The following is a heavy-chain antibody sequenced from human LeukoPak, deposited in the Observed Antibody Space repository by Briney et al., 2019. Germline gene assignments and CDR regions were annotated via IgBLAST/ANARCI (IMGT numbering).Heavy chain of an antibody. V-gene: IGHV3-74*01. CDR2: IHKDGHNT. CDR1: GFTFSEYW. J-gene: IGHJ3*01. Sequence: GGSLRLSCAVSGFTFSEYWMHWVRQAPGKGLMWVSRIHKDGHNTWYADSVKGRFTIFRDNSRNTMYLQMSSLRPEDTAVFYCARPSDDHSWERTAFNLWGQGTVVTVSP. D-gene: IGHD1-26*01. CDR3: ARPSDDHSWERTAFNL.